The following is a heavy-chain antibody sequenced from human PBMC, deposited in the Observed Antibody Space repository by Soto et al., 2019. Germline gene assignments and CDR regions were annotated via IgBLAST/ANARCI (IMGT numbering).Heavy chain of an antibody. V-gene: IGHV1-18*01. CDR1: GYTFTTYG. D-gene: IGHD1-1*01. CDR3: ARGRYGDY. J-gene: IGHJ4*02. Sequence: QVHLVQSGAEVKKPGGSVKVSCKGSGYTFTTYGITWVRQAPGQGLEWMGWISAHNGNTNYAQKLQGRVTVTRDTSTSTAYMELSSLRSDDTAVYYCARGRYGDYWGQGALVTVSS. CDR2: ISAHNGNT.